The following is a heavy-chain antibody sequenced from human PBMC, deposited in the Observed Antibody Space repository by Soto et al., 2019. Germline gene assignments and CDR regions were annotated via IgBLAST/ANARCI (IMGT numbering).Heavy chain of an antibody. CDR2: IYYSGST. Sequence: SETLSLTCTVSGGSISSGDYYWSWIRQPPGKGLEWIGYIYYSGSTYYNPSLKSRVTISVDTSKNQFSLKLSSVTAADTAVYYCARDFSPTYYYDSSGYLGGMDVWGQGTTVTVSS. CDR1: GGSISSGDYY. J-gene: IGHJ6*02. CDR3: ARDFSPTYYYDSSGYLGGMDV. D-gene: IGHD3-22*01. V-gene: IGHV4-30-4*01.